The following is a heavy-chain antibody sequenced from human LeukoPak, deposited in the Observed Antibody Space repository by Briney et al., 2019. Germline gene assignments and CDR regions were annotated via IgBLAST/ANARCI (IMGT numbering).Heavy chain of an antibody. J-gene: IGHJ4*02. V-gene: IGHV4-34*01. CDR3: ARGRGYPDY. CDR2: INHSGST. D-gene: IGHD5-12*01. Sequence: SETLSLTCTVYGGSFSGYYWSWIRQPPGKGLEWIGEINHSGSTNYNPSLKSRVTISVDTSKNQFSLKLSSVTAADTAVYYCARGRGYPDYWGQGTLVTVSS. CDR1: GGSFSGYY.